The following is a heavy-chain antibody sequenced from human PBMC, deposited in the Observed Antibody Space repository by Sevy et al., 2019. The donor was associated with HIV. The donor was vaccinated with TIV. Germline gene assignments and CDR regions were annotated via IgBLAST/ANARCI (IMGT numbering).Heavy chain of an antibody. CDR3: AREGCTKPHDY. CDR2: LFFGCGEI. CDR1: GFTFSKYS. J-gene: IGHJ4*02. D-gene: IGHD2-8*01. V-gene: IGHV3-23*01. Sequence: GGSLRLSCAASGFTFSKYSMSWVRQPPGKGLEWVSTLFFGCGEINYADSVKGRFTISRDNSKSSVYLQMNNLRPEDKAVYYCAREGCTKPHDYWGQGTLVTVSS.